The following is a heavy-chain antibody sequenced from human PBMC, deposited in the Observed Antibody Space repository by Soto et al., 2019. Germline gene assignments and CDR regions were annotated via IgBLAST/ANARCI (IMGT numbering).Heavy chain of an antibody. V-gene: IGHV1-69*13. Sequence: SVKVSCKASGGTFSSYAISWVRQAPGQGLEWMGGIIPIFGTANYAQKFQGGVTITADESTSTAYMELSSLRSEDTAVYYCASSYYYDSSGYQDAFDIWGQGTMVTVSS. CDR3: ASSYYYDSSGYQDAFDI. CDR2: IIPIFGTA. CDR1: GGTFSSYA. D-gene: IGHD3-22*01. J-gene: IGHJ3*02.